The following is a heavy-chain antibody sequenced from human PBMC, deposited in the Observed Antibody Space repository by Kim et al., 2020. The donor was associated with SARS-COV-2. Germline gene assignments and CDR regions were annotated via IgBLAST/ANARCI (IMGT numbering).Heavy chain of an antibody. Sequence: SETLSLTCTVSGGSISSGSYYWGWIRQPPGKGLEWIGSIYYSGSTYYNPSLKSRVTISVDTSKNQFSLKLSSVTAADTAVYYCARHRYYYDYFGESWGQGTLVTVSS. CDR1: GGSISSGSYY. D-gene: IGHD3-16*01. CDR3: ARHRYYYDYFGES. J-gene: IGHJ4*02. V-gene: IGHV4-39*01. CDR2: IYYSGST.